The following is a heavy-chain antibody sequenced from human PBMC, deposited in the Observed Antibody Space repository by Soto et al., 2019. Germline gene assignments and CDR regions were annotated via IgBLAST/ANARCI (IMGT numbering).Heavy chain of an antibody. Sequence: GGSLRLSCAASGFTFSDYDMTWVRQAPGKGLEWVSSITSNSIYKYSADSLKGRFTISRDNAKNTLLLQINSLRAEDTAVYYCARDLSGGNYYYHGLDVWGQGTTVTVSS. J-gene: IGHJ6*01. CDR1: GFTFSDYD. D-gene: IGHD1-26*01. CDR3: ARDLSGGNYYYHGLDV. V-gene: IGHV3-21*01. CDR2: ITSNSIYK.